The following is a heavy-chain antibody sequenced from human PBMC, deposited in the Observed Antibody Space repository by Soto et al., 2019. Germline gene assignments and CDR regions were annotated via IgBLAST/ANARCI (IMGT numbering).Heavy chain of an antibody. CDR2: ISTYNGNT. CDR3: ARGPTDYYDNSGDYFLDY. Sequence: GASVKVSCKASGYTFTTYGMIWVRQAPGQGLDWMGWISTYNGNTKYAERLQGRVTMTTDTTTSTAYMELRSLRSDDTAVYYCARGPTDYYDNSGDYFLDYWGQGTLVTVPQ. V-gene: IGHV1-18*01. CDR1: GYTFTTYG. D-gene: IGHD3-22*01. J-gene: IGHJ4*02.